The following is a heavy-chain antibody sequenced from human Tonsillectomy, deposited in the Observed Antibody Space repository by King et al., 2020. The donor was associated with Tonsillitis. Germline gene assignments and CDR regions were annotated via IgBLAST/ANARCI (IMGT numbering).Heavy chain of an antibody. CDR2: ISGSGGST. J-gene: IGHJ4*02. D-gene: IGHD3-10*01. CDR3: AKLGSFDY. CDR1: GFSFRSHA. V-gene: IGHV3-23*01. Sequence: QLLESGGGLVQPGGSLRLSCAASGFSFRSHAMSSVRQVPGKWLEWLSAISGSGGSTCYADSVQGRFTISRDNSKNTLYLQMNSLRAEDTAVYYCAKLGSFDYWGQGTLVTVSS.